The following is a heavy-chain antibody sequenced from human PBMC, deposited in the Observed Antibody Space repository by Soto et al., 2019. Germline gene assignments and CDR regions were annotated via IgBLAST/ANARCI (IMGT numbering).Heavy chain of an antibody. D-gene: IGHD6-13*01. CDR2: ISAYNGNT. CDR3: ARERGVAPPVAGNTHYYYYMDC. Sequence: QDQLVQSGVEVKKPGASVKVSCKASGYSFTNYGITWVRQAPGQGFEWMGWISAYNGNTNYAQKFQGRVTMTTDASTSTAYLELRSLRSDDTAVYYCARERGVAPPVAGNTHYYYYMDCWGKGTTVTVSS. V-gene: IGHV1-18*01. J-gene: IGHJ6*03. CDR1: GYSFTNYG.